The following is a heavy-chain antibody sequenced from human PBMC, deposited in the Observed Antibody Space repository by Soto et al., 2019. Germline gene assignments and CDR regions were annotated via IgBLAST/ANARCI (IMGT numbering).Heavy chain of an antibody. CDR2: IYRTGST. J-gene: IGHJ4*02. CDR1: VGSFTSNNW. V-gene: IGHV4-4*02. CDR3: ASRDPGTSVDY. D-gene: IGHD1-7*01. Sequence: SETLSLTCAVSVGSFTSNNWWTCVRQPPGQGLEWIGEIYRTGSTNYNPSLKSRVTISLDKSENQFSLKVTSLTAADTAVYYCASRDPGTSVDYWGQGTLVTVSS.